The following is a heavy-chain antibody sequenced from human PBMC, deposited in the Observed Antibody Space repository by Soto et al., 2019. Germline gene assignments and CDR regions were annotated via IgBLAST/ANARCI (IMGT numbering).Heavy chain of an antibody. J-gene: IGHJ6*02. CDR2: ISAYNGNT. D-gene: IGHD3-3*01. Sequence: ASVKVSCKASGYTFTSYGISWVRQAPGQGLEWMGWISAYNGNTNYAQKLQGRVTMTTDTSTSTAYMELRSLRSDDTAVYYCARSHDFWSGYYVPDHYHYYGMDVWGQGTTVTVSS. V-gene: IGHV1-18*01. CDR1: GYTFTSYG. CDR3: ARSHDFWSGYYVPDHYHYYGMDV.